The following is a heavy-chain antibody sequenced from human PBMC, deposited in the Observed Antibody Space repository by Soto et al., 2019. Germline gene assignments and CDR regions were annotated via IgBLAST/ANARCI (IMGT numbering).Heavy chain of an antibody. V-gene: IGHV2-5*02. Sequence: QITLKESGPTLVKPTQTLTLTCTFSGSSLSTRGVGVAWIRQPPGKALEWLALIYWDDDKGSSPSLKTRLNITKDTSKNHVDLKLANVDPVDIATYDCAHRPAYDISTGYYPFDYWGQGSLVTVSS. CDR1: GSSLSTRGVG. J-gene: IGHJ4*02. CDR2: IYWDDDK. D-gene: IGHD3-9*01. CDR3: AHRPAYDISTGYYPFDY.